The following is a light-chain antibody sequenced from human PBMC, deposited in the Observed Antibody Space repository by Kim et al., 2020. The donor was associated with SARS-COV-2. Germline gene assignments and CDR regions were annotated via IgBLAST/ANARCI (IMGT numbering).Light chain of an antibody. CDR3: QLWDSRSDHWV. V-gene: IGLV3-21*04. CDR2: YDT. Sequence: PGQTARISCGGDNIGTKVVNWYQQKPGQAPFLVIFYDTDRPSGIPERFSGSNSGNTATLTISRVEAGDEADYYCQLWDSRSDHWVFGGGTQLTVL. CDR1: NIGTKV. J-gene: IGLJ3*02.